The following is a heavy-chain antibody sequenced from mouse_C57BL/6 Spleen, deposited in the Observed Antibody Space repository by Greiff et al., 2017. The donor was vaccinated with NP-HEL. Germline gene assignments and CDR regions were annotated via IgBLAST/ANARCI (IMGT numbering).Heavy chain of an antibody. CDR1: GYTFTSDW. D-gene: IGHD2-3*01. V-gene: IGHV1-72*01. Sequence: VQLQQPGAELVKPGASVKLSCKASGYTFTSDWMHGVKQRPGRGLEWIGSIDPNSGGTKYNDKFKSKATLTVDNPSSTAYMQLSSLTSEDSTVNYYARSDGYYEEFAYWGQGTLVTVSA. J-gene: IGHJ3*01. CDR3: ARSDGYYEEFAY. CDR2: IDPNSGGT.